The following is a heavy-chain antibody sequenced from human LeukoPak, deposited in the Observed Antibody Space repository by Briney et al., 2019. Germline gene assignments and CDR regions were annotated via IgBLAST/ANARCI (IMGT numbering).Heavy chain of an antibody. CDR3: STRRQDGW. D-gene: IGHD2-15*01. CDR2: IKSKSDGATI. V-gene: IGHV3-15*01. CDR1: GFTFSDAW. Sequence: GGSLRLSCVGSGFTFSDAWMSWVRQAPEKGREWVGRIKSKSDGATIDYAAHVKGRFTISRDDSRNTLYLQMNSLKTEDTAVYYCSTRRQDGWWGQGTLVTVS. J-gene: IGHJ4*02.